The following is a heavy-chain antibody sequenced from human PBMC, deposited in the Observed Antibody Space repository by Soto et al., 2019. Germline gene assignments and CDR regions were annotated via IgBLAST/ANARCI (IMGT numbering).Heavy chain of an antibody. CDR2: MNPNSGNT. V-gene: IGHV1-8*01. CDR1: GYTFTSYD. CDR3: ARLSGSIVVVPAAYYYMDV. J-gene: IGHJ6*03. Sequence: ASVKVSCKASGYTFTSYDINWVRQATGQGLEWMGWMNPNSGNTGYAQKFQGRVTMTRNTSISTAYMELSSLRSEDTAVYYCARLSGSIVVVPAAYYYMDVWGKGTTVTVSS. D-gene: IGHD2-2*01.